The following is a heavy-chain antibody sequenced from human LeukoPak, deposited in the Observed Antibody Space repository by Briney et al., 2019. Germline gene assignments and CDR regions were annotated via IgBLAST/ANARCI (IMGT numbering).Heavy chain of an antibody. CDR1: GDSISYYY. Sequence: SETLSLTCTVSGDSISYYYWSWIRQPPGKGLEWIGSIYHSENTNYNSSLESRVTISVDTSKNQFSLVLRSVTPADTAVYYCARDPPRGSGRAFDVWGQGTLVTVSS. J-gene: IGHJ3*01. CDR2: IYHSENT. D-gene: IGHD1-26*01. CDR3: ARDPPRGSGRAFDV. V-gene: IGHV4-59*01.